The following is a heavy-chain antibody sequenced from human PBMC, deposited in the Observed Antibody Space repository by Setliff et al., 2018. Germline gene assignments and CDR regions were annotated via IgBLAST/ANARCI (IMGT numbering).Heavy chain of an antibody. CDR1: GFIFTKYF. J-gene: IGHJ3*01. Sequence: PGESLKISCEGSGFIFTKYFMSWFRQAPGKGLEWVSYVASTGSFTKEADSVRGRFSVSRDNAMNSLFLQMDSLRVDDTAVYYCGRAGKPYAIDVWGQGTMVTVS. CDR3: GRAGKPYAIDV. CDR2: VASTGSFT. V-gene: IGHV3-11*06.